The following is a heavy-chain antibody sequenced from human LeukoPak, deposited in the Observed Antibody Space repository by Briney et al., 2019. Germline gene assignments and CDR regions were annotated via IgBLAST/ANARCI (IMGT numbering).Heavy chain of an antibody. V-gene: IGHV1-69*05. Sequence: SSVKVSCKASGTTFSRSAISWVRQAPGQGREWMGVVIPVLGTTNYAQKFQDRISITTDESTSTAYMEVSSLRSVDTAVYYCARDDGSATLGFDSWGQGTLVTVSS. D-gene: IGHD1-26*01. CDR1: GTTFSRSA. CDR3: ARDDGSATLGFDS. CDR2: VIPVLGTT. J-gene: IGHJ4*02.